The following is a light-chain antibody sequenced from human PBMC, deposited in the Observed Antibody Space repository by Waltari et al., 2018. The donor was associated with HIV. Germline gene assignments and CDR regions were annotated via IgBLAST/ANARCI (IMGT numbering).Light chain of an antibody. J-gene: IGLJ3*02. CDR1: RSNIGSND. V-gene: IGLV1-44*01. CDR2: SNN. Sequence: QSVLPEPPSASGTAGQRVTISCSGSRSNIGSNDVNWYKQVPGTAPKFLMYSNNKRPSGVPYRFSASKSCTSASLAIIGLQSDDEADYYCAAWDESLNAWVFCGVTRLTVL. CDR3: AAWDESLNAWV.